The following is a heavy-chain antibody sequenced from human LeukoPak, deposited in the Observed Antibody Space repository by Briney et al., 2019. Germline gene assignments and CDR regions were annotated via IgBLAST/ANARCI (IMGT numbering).Heavy chain of an antibody. CDR3: ARGVYSNYLFDY. V-gene: IGHV1-69*13. J-gene: IGHJ4*02. D-gene: IGHD4-11*01. CDR1: GGTFSSYA. Sequence: GASVKVSCKASGGTFSSYAISWVRQAPGQGLEWMGGIIPIFGTANYAQKSQGRVTITADESTSTAYMELSSLRSEDTAVYYCARGVYSNYLFDYWGQGTLVTVSS. CDR2: IIPIFGTA.